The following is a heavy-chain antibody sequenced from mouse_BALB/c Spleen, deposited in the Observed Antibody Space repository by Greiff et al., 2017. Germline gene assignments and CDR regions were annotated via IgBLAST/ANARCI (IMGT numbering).Heavy chain of an antibody. CDR3: ARERVPFTTVVAPFAY. D-gene: IGHD1-1*01. V-gene: IGHV5-6*01. CDR1: GFTFSSYG. J-gene: IGHJ3*01. Sequence: EVQGVESGGDLVKPGGSLKLSCAASGFTFSSYGMSWVRQTPDKRLEWVATISNGGGSTYYPDTVKGRFTISRDNAKNTLYLQMSSLKSEDTAMYYCARERVPFTTVVAPFAYWGQGTLVTVSA. CDR2: ISNGGGST.